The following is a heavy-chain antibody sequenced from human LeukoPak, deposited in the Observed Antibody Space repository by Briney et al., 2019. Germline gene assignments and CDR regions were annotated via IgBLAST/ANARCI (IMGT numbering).Heavy chain of an antibody. CDR1: SGFA. CDR3: AKGHRSSSSFFDS. CDR2: INGRGDDT. D-gene: IGHD6-19*01. Sequence: GGSLRLSCAAFSGFAMGWVRQAPGRGLEGVSAINGRGDDTYYPDSVKGRFTISSDNSNNTLYLQMNSLRAEDTAVYYCAKGHRSSSSFFDSWGQGILVTVSS. J-gene: IGHJ4*02. V-gene: IGHV3-23*01.